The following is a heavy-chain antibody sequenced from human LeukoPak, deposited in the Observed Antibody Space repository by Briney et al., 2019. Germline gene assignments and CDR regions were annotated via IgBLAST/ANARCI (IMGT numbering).Heavy chain of an antibody. Sequence: ASVKVSCKASGYIFSTYKIHWVRQAPGQGLEWMGWINAGNDNKIYSQKFQGRVTITRDTSASTVCMELSSLRSEDTAVYYCASENWFDPWGQGTLVTVSS. CDR1: GYIFSTYK. CDR3: ASENWFDP. J-gene: IGHJ5*02. CDR2: INAGNDNK. V-gene: IGHV1-3*01.